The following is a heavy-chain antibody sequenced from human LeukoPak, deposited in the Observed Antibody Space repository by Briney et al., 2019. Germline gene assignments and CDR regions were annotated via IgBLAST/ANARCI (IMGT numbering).Heavy chain of an antibody. Sequence: PGGSLRLSCAASGFTFGTAGMSWVRQAPGKGLEWVGRIKGKPDGGTTDYAAPVKGRFTISRDDSKNTLYLQMNSLKTEDTALYYCTTKGYCTNGVCYWVDYWGQGTLVTVSS. CDR2: IKGKPDGGTT. D-gene: IGHD2-8*01. J-gene: IGHJ4*02. CDR1: GFTFGTAG. V-gene: IGHV3-15*01. CDR3: TTKGYCTNGVCYWVDY.